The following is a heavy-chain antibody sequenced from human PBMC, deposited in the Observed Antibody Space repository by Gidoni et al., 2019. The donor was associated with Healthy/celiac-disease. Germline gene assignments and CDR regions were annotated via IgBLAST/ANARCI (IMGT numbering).Heavy chain of an antibody. J-gene: IGHJ4*02. CDR1: GFTFDDYA. CDR3: AKARGYYYDSSGYYYFDY. CDR2: ISWNSGSI. V-gene: IGHV3-9*01. D-gene: IGHD3-22*01. Sequence: EVQLVESGGGLVQPGRSLRLSCAASGFTFDDYAMHWVRQAPGKGLEWVSGISWNSGSIGYADSVKGRFTISRDNAKNSLYLQMNSLRAEDTALYYCAKARGYYYDSSGYYYFDYWGQGTLVTVSS.